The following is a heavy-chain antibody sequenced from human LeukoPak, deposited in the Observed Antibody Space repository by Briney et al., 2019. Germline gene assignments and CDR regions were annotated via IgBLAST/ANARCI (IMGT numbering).Heavy chain of an antibody. V-gene: IGHV4-39*01. J-gene: IGHJ4*02. Sequence: SETLSLTCTVSGGSISSSSYYWGWIRQPPGKGLEWIGSIYYSGSTYYNPSLKSRVTLSVDTSKNQFSLKLSSVTAADTAVYYCARWLNSWELGSLDYWGQGTLVTVSS. CDR3: ARWLNSWELGSLDY. D-gene: IGHD1-26*01. CDR2: IYYSGST. CDR1: GGSISSSSYY.